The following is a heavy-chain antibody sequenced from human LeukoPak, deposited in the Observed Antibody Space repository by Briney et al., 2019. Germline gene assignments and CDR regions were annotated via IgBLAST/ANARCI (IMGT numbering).Heavy chain of an antibody. D-gene: IGHD2/OR15-2a*01. Sequence: NPSETLSLTCAVYGGSFSGYYWSWIRQPPGKGLEWIGEINHSGSTNYNPSLKSRVTISVDTSKNQFSLKLSSVTAADTAVYYCARRTRSTLAYYYYMDVWGKGTTVTVSS. J-gene: IGHJ6*03. CDR3: ARRTRSTLAYYYYMDV. V-gene: IGHV4-34*01. CDR2: INHSGST. CDR1: GGSFSGYY.